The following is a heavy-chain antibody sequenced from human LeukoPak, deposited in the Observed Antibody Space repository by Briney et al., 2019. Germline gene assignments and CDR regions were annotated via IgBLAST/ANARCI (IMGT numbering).Heavy chain of an antibody. D-gene: IGHD2-15*01. J-gene: IGHJ4*02. CDR3: AKDAPVGATEGYFDY. CDR2: ISYDGSNK. CDR1: GFTFSSYA. Sequence: PGGSLRLSCAASGFTFSSYAMHWVRQAPGKGLEWVAVISYDGSNKYYADSVKGRFTISRDNSKNTLYLQMNSLRAEDTAAYYCAKDAPVGATEGYFDYWGQGTLVTVSS. V-gene: IGHV3-30-3*01.